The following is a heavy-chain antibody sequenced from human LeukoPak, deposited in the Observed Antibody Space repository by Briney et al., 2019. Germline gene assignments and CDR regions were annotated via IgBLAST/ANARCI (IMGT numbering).Heavy chain of an antibody. CDR1: GFTFSSYG. CDR2: IRSDGSNK. Sequence: GGSLRLSCAASGFTFSSYGMHWVRQAPGKGLEWVAFIRSDGSNKYYADSVKGRFTISRDNSKNTVYLQMNSLRAEDTAVYYCARGRYADYLDYWGQGTLVTVSS. D-gene: IGHD1-1*01. J-gene: IGHJ4*02. CDR3: ARGRYADYLDY. V-gene: IGHV3-30*02.